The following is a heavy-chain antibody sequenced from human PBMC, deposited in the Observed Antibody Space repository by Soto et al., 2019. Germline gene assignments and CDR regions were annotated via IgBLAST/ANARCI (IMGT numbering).Heavy chain of an antibody. Sequence: PSETLSLTCTVSGGSVSSGSYDWSWIRQPPGKGLEWIGYIYYSGSTNYNPSLKSRVTISVDTSKNQFSLKLSSVTAADTAVYYCAALEGYSYGPIDYWGQGTLVTVSS. D-gene: IGHD5-18*01. CDR1: GGSVSSGSYD. CDR2: IYYSGST. V-gene: IGHV4-61*01. J-gene: IGHJ4*02. CDR3: AALEGYSYGPIDY.